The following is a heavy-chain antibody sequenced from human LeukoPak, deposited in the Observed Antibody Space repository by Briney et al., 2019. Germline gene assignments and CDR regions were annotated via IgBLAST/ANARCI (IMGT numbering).Heavy chain of an antibody. CDR3: AKDPFVVVPAAMPRPFNY. Sequence: GGSLRLSCAASGFTFSSYAMSWVRQAPGKGLEWVSAISGSGGSTYYADSVKGRFTISRDNSKNTLYLQMNSLRAEDTAVYYCAKDPFVVVPAAMPRPFNYWGQGTLVTVSS. D-gene: IGHD2-2*01. V-gene: IGHV3-23*01. CDR1: GFTFSSYA. J-gene: IGHJ4*02. CDR2: ISGSGGST.